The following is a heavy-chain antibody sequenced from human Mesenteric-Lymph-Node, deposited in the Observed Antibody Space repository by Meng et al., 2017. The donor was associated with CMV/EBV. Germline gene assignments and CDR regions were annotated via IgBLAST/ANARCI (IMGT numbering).Heavy chain of an antibody. Sequence: ASVKVSCKASGYTFTSYYMHWVRQAPGQGLEWMGIINPSGGSTSYAQKFQGRVTMTRDTSTSTVYMELSSLRSEDTAVYYCARGLRPGVSSRPLNYFDYWGQGTLVTVSS. V-gene: IGHV1-46*01. CDR3: ARGLRPGVSSRPLNYFDY. CDR1: GYTFTSYY. J-gene: IGHJ4*02. CDR2: INPSGGST. D-gene: IGHD3-3*01.